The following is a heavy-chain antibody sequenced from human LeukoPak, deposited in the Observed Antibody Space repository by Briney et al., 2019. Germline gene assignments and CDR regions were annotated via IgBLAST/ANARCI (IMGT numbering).Heavy chain of an antibody. CDR1: GGSFSGYY. Sequence: SETLSLTCAVYGGSFSGYYWSWIRQPPGKGLEWIGEINHSGSTNYNPSLKSRVTISVDTSKNQFSLKLSSVTAADTAVYYCARDLVPRDWGQGTLVTVSS. D-gene: IGHD2-2*01. CDR2: INHSGST. J-gene: IGHJ4*02. V-gene: IGHV4-34*01. CDR3: ARDLVPRD.